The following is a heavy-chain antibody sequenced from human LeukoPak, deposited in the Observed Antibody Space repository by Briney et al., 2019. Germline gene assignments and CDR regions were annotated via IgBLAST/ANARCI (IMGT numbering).Heavy chain of an antibody. CDR1: GGSFTIYS. V-gene: IGHV4-34*01. Sequence: SETLSLTCAVYGGSFTIYSWTWIRQPPRKSLEWVGEISPSGNTQYNPSLKSRVTISLDASKSQFYLKLNSVTAADTAVYYCARRVRSADYRLDYWGQGTLVTVSS. CDR2: ISPSGNT. CDR3: ARRVRSADYRLDY. D-gene: IGHD4-11*01. J-gene: IGHJ4*02.